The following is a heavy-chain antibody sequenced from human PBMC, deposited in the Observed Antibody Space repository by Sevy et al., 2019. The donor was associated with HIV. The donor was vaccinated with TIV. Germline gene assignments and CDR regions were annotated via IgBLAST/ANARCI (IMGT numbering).Heavy chain of an antibody. J-gene: IGHJ5*02. CDR1: GFTFSSYA. Sequence: GGSLRLSCAASGFTFSSYAMHWVRQAPGKGLEGVAVISYDGSNKYYADSVKGRFTISRDNSKNTLYLQMNSLRAEDTAVYYCARSGVVATIGGWFDPWGQGTLVTVSS. D-gene: IGHD5-12*01. CDR3: ARSGVVATIGGWFDP. CDR2: ISYDGSNK. V-gene: IGHV3-30-3*01.